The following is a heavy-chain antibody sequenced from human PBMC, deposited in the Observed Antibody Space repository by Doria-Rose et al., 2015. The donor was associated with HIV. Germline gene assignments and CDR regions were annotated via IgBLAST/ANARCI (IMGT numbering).Heavy chain of an antibody. CDR1: GASVSSRGYY. Sequence: VQRQESGPGLVKTSEPLSLTCGVSGASVSSRGYYWNWIRQVPGKGLESLGYTYYTGTSDYSPSLKSRLNMAVDTSKNQFSLKLSFVTVADTAVYYCARMGSYRELDYWGQGALVIVSA. CDR3: ARMGSYRELDY. J-gene: IGHJ4*02. CDR2: TYYTGTS. D-gene: IGHD3-3*01. V-gene: IGHV4-31*11.